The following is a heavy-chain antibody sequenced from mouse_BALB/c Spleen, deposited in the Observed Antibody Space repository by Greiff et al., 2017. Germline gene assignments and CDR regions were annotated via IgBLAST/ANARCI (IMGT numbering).Heavy chain of an antibody. CDR1: GFSLTSYD. J-gene: IGHJ4*01. CDR2: IWTGGGT. CDR3: VRDRGNYGGYYYAMDY. Sequence: QVQLKESGPGLVAPSQSLSITCTVSGFSLTSYDISWIRQPPGKGLEWLGVIWTGGGTNYNSAFMSRLSISKDNSKSQVFLKMNSLQTDDTAIYYCVRDRGNYGGYYYAMDYWGQGTSVTVSS. D-gene: IGHD2-1*01. V-gene: IGHV2-9-2*01.